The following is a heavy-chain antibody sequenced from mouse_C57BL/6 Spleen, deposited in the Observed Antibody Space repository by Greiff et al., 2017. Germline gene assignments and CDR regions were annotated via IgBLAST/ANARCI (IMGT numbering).Heavy chain of an antibody. CDR1: GYTFTSYG. Sequence: VQLQQSGAELARPGASVKLSCKASGYTFTSYGISWVKQRTGQGLEWIGEIYPRSGNTYYNEKFKGKATLTADKSSSTAYMELRSLTSEDSAVYFGARFHGSSYYYAMDYWGQGTSVTVSS. CDR2: IYPRSGNT. V-gene: IGHV1-81*01. D-gene: IGHD1-1*01. J-gene: IGHJ4*01. CDR3: ARFHGSSYYYAMDY.